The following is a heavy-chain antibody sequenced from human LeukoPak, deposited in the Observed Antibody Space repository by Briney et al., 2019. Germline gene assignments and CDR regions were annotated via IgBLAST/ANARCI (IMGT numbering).Heavy chain of an antibody. CDR2: IYYSGST. Sequence: SQTLSLTCTVSGGSIRSGDYYWSWIRQPPGKGLEWIGYIYYSGSTYYKPSLKSRVSISLDTSKNQFSLKLSSVTAADTAVYYCARSRGGSYYGDASDIWGQGTKVTVSS. J-gene: IGHJ3*02. D-gene: IGHD1-26*01. CDR1: GGSIRSGDYY. V-gene: IGHV4-30-4*01. CDR3: ARSRGGSYYGDASDI.